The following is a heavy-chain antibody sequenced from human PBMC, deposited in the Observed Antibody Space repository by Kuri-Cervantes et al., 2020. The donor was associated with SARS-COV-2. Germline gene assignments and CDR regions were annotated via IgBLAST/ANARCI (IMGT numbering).Heavy chain of an antibody. CDR3: AKETGAAGSSWMSYFDN. D-gene: IGHD6-13*01. J-gene: IGHJ4*02. V-gene: IGHV3-33*06. CDR2: IWCNGTNK. CDR1: GFTFSNYD. Sequence: GGSLRPSCVASGFTFSNYDMHWVRQAPGKGLDWVAVIWCNGTNKFCVDSVKGRFSISRDTSKNTLSLHMNSLRVEDTGVYYCAKETGAAGSSWMSYFDNWGLGTQVTVSS.